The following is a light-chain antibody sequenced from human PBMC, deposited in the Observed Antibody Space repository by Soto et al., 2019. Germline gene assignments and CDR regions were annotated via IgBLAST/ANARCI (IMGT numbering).Light chain of an antibody. CDR3: SSYTRSSTLVV. CDR1: SSDVGGYNY. Sequence: QSALTQPASVSGSPGQSITISCTGTSSDVGGYNYVSWYQQHPGKAPKLMIYEVSNRPSGVSIRFSGSKSDNTASLTISGLQAEDEADYYCSSYTRSSTLVVFGGGTKLTVL. V-gene: IGLV2-14*01. J-gene: IGLJ2*01. CDR2: EVS.